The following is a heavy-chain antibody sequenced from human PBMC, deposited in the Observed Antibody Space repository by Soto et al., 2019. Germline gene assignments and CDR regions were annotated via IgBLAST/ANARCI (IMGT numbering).Heavy chain of an antibody. CDR3: GRRGKVGGLIWVEV. J-gene: IGHJ4*02. CDR2: MNPGSGDT. V-gene: IGHV1-8*01. CDR1: GYSFTNNV. D-gene: IGHD2-15*01. Sequence: APVKVSCKASGYSFTNNVVSWVRQATGQGLEWMGWMNPGSGDTGYAQKFQGTVTMTRDISIATAYMELSSLSSDETARCDWGRRGKVGGLIWVEVWGEGALVTV.